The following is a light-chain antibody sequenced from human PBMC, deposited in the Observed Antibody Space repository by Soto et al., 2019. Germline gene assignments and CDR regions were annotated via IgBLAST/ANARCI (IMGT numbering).Light chain of an antibody. V-gene: IGLV6-57*02. Sequence: NFMLTQPHSVSESPGKTVTISCTGSSGSIASNYVQWYQQRPGSAPTTVIYEDNKRPSGVPDRLSGSIDRSSNSASLIISGLKTEDEADYYCQSHDSSNVVFGGGTKLTVL. J-gene: IGLJ2*01. CDR3: QSHDSSNVV. CDR1: SGSIASNY. CDR2: EDN.